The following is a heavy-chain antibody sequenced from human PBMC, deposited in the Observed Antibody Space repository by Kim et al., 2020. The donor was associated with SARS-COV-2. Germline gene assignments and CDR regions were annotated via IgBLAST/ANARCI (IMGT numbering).Heavy chain of an antibody. D-gene: IGHD2-21*02. V-gene: IGHV4-59*01. J-gene: IGHJ3*02. Sequence: SETLSLTCTVSGGSISTYSWNWIRQPPGKGLEWIGYIYSSGGTNYNPSLKSRVTASVDTSKNQLFLRLSSVTAADTAVYYCARAGSYCGGDCAFEIWGQGTVVTVSS. CDR1: GGSISTYS. CDR3: ARAGSYCGGDCAFEI. CDR2: IYSSGGT.